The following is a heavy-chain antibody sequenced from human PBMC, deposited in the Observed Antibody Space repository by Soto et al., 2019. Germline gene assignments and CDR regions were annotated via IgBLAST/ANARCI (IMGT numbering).Heavy chain of an antibody. D-gene: IGHD7-27*01. CDR1: GYTFTSYG. CDR3: ARARGGNWGSGYFDY. Sequence: ASVKVSCKASGYTFTSYGISWVRQAPGQGLEWMGWISAYNGNTNYAQKLQGRVTMTTDTSTSTAYMELRSLRSDDTAVDYCARARGGNWGSGYFDYWGQGTLVTVSS. CDR2: ISAYNGNT. J-gene: IGHJ4*02. V-gene: IGHV1-18*01.